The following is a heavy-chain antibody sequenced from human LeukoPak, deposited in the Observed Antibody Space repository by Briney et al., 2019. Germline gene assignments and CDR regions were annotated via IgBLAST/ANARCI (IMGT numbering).Heavy chain of an antibody. CDR2: ISYDGSNK. Sequence: GGSLRLSCAASGFTFSSYAMHWVRQAPGKGLEWVAVISYDGSNKYYADSVKGRFTISRDNSKNTLYLQMNSLRAEDTAVYYCARDKAAAAGHFDYWGQGTLVTVSS. CDR1: GFTFSSYA. D-gene: IGHD6-13*01. J-gene: IGHJ4*02. V-gene: IGHV3-30*01. CDR3: ARDKAAAAGHFDY.